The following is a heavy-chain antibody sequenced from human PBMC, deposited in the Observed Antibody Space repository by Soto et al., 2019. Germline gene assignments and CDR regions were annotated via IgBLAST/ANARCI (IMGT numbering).Heavy chain of an antibody. CDR1: GGSISSYY. V-gene: IGHV4-59*01. J-gene: IGHJ4*02. Sequence: PSETLSLTCTVSGGSISSYYWSWIRQPPGKGLEWIGYIYYSGSTNYNPSLKSRVTISVDTSKNQFSLKLSSVTAADTAVYYCARGHYYDSSGYYYSGPPHFDYWGQGTLVTVSS. D-gene: IGHD3-22*01. CDR3: ARGHYYDSSGYYYSGPPHFDY. CDR2: IYYSGST.